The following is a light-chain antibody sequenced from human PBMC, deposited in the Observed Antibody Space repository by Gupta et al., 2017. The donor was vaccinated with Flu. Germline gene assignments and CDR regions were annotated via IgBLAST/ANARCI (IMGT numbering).Light chain of an antibody. J-gene: IGLJ3*02. CDR3: QVRDSSSDHWV. CDR1: NIGGKT. V-gene: IGLV3-21*02. Sequence: SYVLTQPPSVSVAPGQMARVTCGGNNIGGKTVHWYQQKPGQAPVVVVYGDSDRPSGIPERFSGSNSGNTATLTISRVEAGDEADYYCQVRDSSSDHWVFGGGTKLAVL. CDR2: GDS.